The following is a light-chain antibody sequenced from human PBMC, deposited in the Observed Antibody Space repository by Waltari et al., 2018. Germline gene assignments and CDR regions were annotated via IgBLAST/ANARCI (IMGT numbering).Light chain of an antibody. CDR1: SSDVGLYNY. Sequence: QSALTQPASVSGSPGQSITISCTGTSSDVGLYNYVSGCQQHPGKAPKLMIYEVSKRPSGVSNRFSGSKSGNTASLTISGLQAEDEADYYCTSFTRTSIWVFGGGTKLTVL. J-gene: IGLJ3*02. V-gene: IGLV2-14*01. CDR3: TSFTRTSIWV. CDR2: EVS.